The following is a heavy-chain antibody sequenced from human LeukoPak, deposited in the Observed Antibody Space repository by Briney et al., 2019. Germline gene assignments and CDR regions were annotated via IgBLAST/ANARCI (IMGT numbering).Heavy chain of an antibody. D-gene: IGHD5-12*01. CDR1: NGPINNYY. CDR2: FYYGGTT. V-gene: IGHV4-59*01. J-gene: IGHJ5*02. CDR3: ARGVRGYVGLFDP. Sequence: PSETLSLTCTVPNGPINNYYWSWIRQSPGKGLEWIGYFYYGGTTHYNPSLTSRVTISGDTSKSQISLKLKSVTPGDTAVYYCARGVRGYVGLFDPWGQGTLVMVSS.